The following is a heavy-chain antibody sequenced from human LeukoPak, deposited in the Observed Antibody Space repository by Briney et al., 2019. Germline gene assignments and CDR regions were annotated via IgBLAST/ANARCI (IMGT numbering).Heavy chain of an antibody. V-gene: IGHV3-23*01. CDR3: ATLGYCSGGSCPDAFDI. J-gene: IGHJ3*02. CDR2: VSGNGGNT. CDR1: GFTFNNYA. D-gene: IGHD2-15*01. Sequence: GGSLRLSCAASGFTFNNYAMGWVRQPRGKGLEWVSGVSGNGGNTYYADSVKGRFTISRDYSKSTLYLQMNSLRAEDTAVYYCATLGYCSGGSCPDAFDIWGQGTMVTVS.